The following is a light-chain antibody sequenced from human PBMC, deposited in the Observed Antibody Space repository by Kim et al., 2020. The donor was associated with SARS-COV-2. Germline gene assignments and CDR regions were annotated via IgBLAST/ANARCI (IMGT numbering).Light chain of an antibody. J-gene: IGLJ2*01. Sequence: SVKLTCTLSSEYKTYAIAWHQHLPEKGPRYLMNVDSDGSHTRGDGIPDRFSGSSSGAERYLTISSLQPEDEADYYCLTWGPGIRVFGGGTQLTVL. V-gene: IGLV4-69*01. CDR2: VDSDGSH. CDR3: LTWGPGIRV. CDR1: SEYKTYA.